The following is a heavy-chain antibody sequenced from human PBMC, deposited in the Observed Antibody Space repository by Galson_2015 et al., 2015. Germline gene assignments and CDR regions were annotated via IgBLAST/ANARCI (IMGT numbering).Heavy chain of an antibody. CDR3: AKDRYASGSAPEYFDY. J-gene: IGHJ4*02. V-gene: IGHV3-23*01. CDR2: ISGSGGST. Sequence: SLRLSCAASGSTFSSYAMSWVRQGPGRGLEWVSGISGSGGSTFYADSVKGRFTISRDNSKNTLYLQMNSLRAEDTAVYYCAKDRYASGSAPEYFDYWGQGTLVTVSS. D-gene: IGHD3-10*01. CDR1: GSTFSSYA.